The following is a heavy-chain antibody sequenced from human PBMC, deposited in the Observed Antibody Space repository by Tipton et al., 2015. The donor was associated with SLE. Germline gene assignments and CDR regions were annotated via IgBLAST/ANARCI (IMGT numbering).Heavy chain of an antibody. CDR2: IYYSGST. CDR1: GGSIGSDY. J-gene: IGHJ6*03. CDR3: ARARSEDAFWREYVNYYYYMDV. V-gene: IGHV4-59*12. Sequence: TLSLTCTIYGGSIGSDYWSWIRQPPGRGLEWIGWIYYSGSTNYNPSLKSRVTISVDTSKNQFSLKLMSLTAADTAVYYCARARSEDAFWREYVNYYYYMDVWGRGTTVTVSS. D-gene: IGHD3-3*01.